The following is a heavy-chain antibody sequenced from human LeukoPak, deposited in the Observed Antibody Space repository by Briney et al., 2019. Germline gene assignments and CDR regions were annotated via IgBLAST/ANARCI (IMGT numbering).Heavy chain of an antibody. V-gene: IGHV4-39*01. D-gene: IGHD6-13*01. CDR1: GGSICSSSYY. CDR3: ARFSSSSSYFDY. J-gene: IGHJ4*02. Sequence: PSETLSLTCTVSGGSICSSSYYWGWIRQPPGKGLEWIGSIYYSGSTYYNPSLKSRVTISVDTSKNQFSLKLSSVTAADTAVYYCARFSSSSSYFDYWGQGTLVTVSS. CDR2: IYYSGST.